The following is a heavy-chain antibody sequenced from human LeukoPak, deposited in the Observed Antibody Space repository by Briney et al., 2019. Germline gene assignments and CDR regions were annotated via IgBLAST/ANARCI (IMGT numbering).Heavy chain of an antibody. CDR3: AKRPSGGGYYYYLDV. CDR1: GFTLSNYN. Sequence: PGGSLRLSCAASGFTLSNYNMNWVRQAPGKGLEWVSVIWYDGSNKFYADSVKGRFTISRDNSKNTLYLQMNSLRAEDTAVYYCAKRPSGGGYYYYLDVWGKGTTVTVSS. CDR2: IWYDGSNK. V-gene: IGHV3-30*02. J-gene: IGHJ6*03. D-gene: IGHD3-16*01.